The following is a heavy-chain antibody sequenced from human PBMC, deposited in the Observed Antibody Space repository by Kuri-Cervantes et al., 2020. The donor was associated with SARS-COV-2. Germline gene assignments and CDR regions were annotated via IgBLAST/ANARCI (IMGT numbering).Heavy chain of an antibody. CDR3: ARLDAVVYFGMDV. CDR1: GYSFTSFG. D-gene: IGHD5-18*01. V-gene: IGHV1-18*01. CDR2: ISAFNGNT. Sequence: ASVKVSCKASGYSFTSFGITWVRQAPGQGLEWMGWISAFNGNTNYAQKFWDRVALTTDTSTSIAYMELRTLRSDDTAVYYCARLDAVVYFGMDVWGQGTTVTVSS. J-gene: IGHJ6*02.